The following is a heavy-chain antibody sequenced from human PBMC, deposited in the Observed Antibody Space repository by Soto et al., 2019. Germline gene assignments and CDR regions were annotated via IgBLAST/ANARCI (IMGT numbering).Heavy chain of an antibody. CDR1: GFTFSSYS. V-gene: IGHV3-48*01. Sequence: GSLRLSCAASGFTFSSYSMNWVRQAPGKGLEWVSYISSSSSTIYYADSVRGRFTISRDNAKNSLYLQMNSLRAEDTAVYYCARDREAAAGSRYYRYDAFDIWGQVTMVTVS. J-gene: IGHJ3*02. CDR2: ISSSSSTI. D-gene: IGHD6-13*01. CDR3: ARDREAAAGSRYYRYDAFDI.